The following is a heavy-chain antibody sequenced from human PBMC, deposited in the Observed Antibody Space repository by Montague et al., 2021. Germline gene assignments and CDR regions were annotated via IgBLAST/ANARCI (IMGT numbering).Heavy chain of an antibody. CDR2: ICDGGSA. Sequence: SETLSLTCSVSGDSVRCGIYHWGWIRQSPGKGLEWIGYICDGGSATYKTSLGSRVTMSLDTSSNQFSLNLRSATAADTAVYYCVAYYYGGGGRGPGGQGTLVTVSS. J-gene: IGHJ5*02. CDR3: VAYYYGGGGRGP. CDR1: GDSVRCGIYH. D-gene: IGHD3-22*01. V-gene: IGHV4-61*01.